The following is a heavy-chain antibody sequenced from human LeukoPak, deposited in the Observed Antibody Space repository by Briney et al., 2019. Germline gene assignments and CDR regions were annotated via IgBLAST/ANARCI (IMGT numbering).Heavy chain of an antibody. D-gene: IGHD3-22*01. CDR1: GYTFTGYY. Sequence: ASVKVSCKASGYTFTGYYMHWVRQAPGQGLEWMGWISGYNGHTEYAQNVQGRVTLTTDTSTSTAYMELRSLRSDDTAVYYCARGGNNYYDNSAYNFWGQGTLVTVSS. CDR3: ARGGNNYYDNSAYNF. J-gene: IGHJ4*02. V-gene: IGHV1-18*04. CDR2: ISGYNGHT.